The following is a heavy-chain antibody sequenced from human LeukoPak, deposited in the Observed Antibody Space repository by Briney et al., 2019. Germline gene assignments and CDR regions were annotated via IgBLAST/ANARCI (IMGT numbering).Heavy chain of an antibody. V-gene: IGHV3-20*04. CDR3: ARLGYCSSTSCYVNYYYYMDV. Sequence: GGSLRLSCAASGFTFDDYGMSWVRQAPGKGLEWVSGINWNGVSTGYADSVKGRFTISRDNAKNSLYLQMNSLRAEDTALYYCARLGYCSSTSCYVNYYYYMDVWGKGTTVTLSS. CDR2: INWNGVST. J-gene: IGHJ6*03. CDR1: GFTFDDYG. D-gene: IGHD2-2*01.